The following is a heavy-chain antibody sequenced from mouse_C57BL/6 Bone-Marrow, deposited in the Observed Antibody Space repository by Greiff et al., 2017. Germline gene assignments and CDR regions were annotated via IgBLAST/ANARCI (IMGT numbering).Heavy chain of an antibody. Sequence: EVKLMESGEGLVKPGGSLKLSCAASGFTFSSYAMSWVRQTPEKRLEWVAYISSGGDYIYYADTVKGRFTISRDNARNTLYLQMSSLKSEDTAMYYCTRGGNWGFDYWGQGTTLTVSS. CDR3: TRGGNWGFDY. V-gene: IGHV5-9-1*02. J-gene: IGHJ2*01. D-gene: IGHD4-1*01. CDR1: GFTFSSYA. CDR2: ISSGGDYI.